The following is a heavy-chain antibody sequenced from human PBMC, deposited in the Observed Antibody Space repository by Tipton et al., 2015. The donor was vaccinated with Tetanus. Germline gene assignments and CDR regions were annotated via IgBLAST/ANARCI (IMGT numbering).Heavy chain of an antibody. Sequence: TLSLTCAVTGDFVTTFDSYWAWIRQPPGKTLEWIGSVAYLGTSFYNPSLKSRLTISLDASSNHLSLRLASVTASDTAVYYCARRGNQSSSSSGGLDVWGQGTTVTVSS. CDR3: ARRGNQSSSSSGGLDV. J-gene: IGHJ6*02. V-gene: IGHV4-39*02. CDR2: VAYLGTS. CDR1: GDFVTTFDSY. D-gene: IGHD6-13*01.